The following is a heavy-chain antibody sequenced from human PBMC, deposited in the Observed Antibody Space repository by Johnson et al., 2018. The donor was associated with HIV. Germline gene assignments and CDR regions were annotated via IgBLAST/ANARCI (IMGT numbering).Heavy chain of an antibody. J-gene: IGHJ3*02. D-gene: IGHD6-6*01. Sequence: QVQLVESGGGLVQSGGSLRLSCAASGFTVSSNYMSWVRQAPGKGLELVAVISYDGSNKYYADSVKGRFTISRDNAKNSLYLQMNSLRAEDTALYYCAKDIAARHDAFDIWGQGTMVTVSS. V-gene: IGHV3-30*18. CDR1: GFTVSSNY. CDR2: ISYDGSNK. CDR3: AKDIAARHDAFDI.